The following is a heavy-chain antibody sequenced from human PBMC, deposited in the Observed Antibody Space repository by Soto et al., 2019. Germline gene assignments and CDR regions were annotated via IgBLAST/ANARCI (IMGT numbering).Heavy chain of an antibody. D-gene: IGHD3-16*02. CDR3: ARGLGGYLDYLGY. Sequence: QVQFVQSGAEEKKPGASLKVSCKASGYTFTNYSMHWMRQAPGQRLEWMGWINTGNGNTKYSQKYQGRVTITRDTSASTAYVELSSLRTEDTALYYCARGLGGYLDYLGYWGQGTLVTVSS. J-gene: IGHJ4*02. V-gene: IGHV1-3*04. CDR2: INTGNGNT. CDR1: GYTFTNYS.